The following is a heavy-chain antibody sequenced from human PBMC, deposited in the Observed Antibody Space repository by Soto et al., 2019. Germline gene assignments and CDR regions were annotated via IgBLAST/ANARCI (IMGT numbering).Heavy chain of an antibody. CDR3: ARTAGGRVRGALDI. V-gene: IGHV3-30*04. J-gene: IGHJ3*02. Sequence: QEQLVESGGGVVQPGRSLRLSCVASGFTFRSYAMHWVRQAPGKGLEWVAVMSDDERKKYYADSVKGRFTISRDNSKNTLFLQMDTLISEDTAVYYCARTAGGRVRGALDIWGQGTMVTVSS. CDR2: MSDDERKK. D-gene: IGHD6-13*01. CDR1: GFTFRSYA.